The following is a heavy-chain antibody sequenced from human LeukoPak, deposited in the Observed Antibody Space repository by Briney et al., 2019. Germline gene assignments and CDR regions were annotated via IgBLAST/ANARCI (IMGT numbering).Heavy chain of an antibody. CDR3: AKASTVVIPDCPSKPQALLFDY. CDR2: ISDSAGGT. Sequence: QPGGSLRLSCAASGFTFSNHAMTWVRQAPGKGLEWVSTISDSAGGTYYADSVRGRFTISRDNSKNTLFLQMNGLRAEDTAVYYCAKASTVVIPDCPSKPQALLFDYWGQGTLVTVSS. J-gene: IGHJ4*02. D-gene: IGHD4-23*01. CDR1: GFTFSNHA. V-gene: IGHV3-23*01.